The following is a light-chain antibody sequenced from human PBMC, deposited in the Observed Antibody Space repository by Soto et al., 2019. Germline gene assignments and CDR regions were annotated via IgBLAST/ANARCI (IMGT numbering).Light chain of an antibody. J-gene: IGLJ2*01. V-gene: IGLV4-69*01. CDR1: SGHGNYV. CDR2: VNSDGSH. CDR3: HTWDTDIVV. Sequence: QPVLTQSPSASASLGASVKLTCTLSSGHGNYVIAWHRQQPEKGPQYLMMVNSDGSHSKGDAVPVRFSGSGSEAARSLAISSLESEDEADYLCHTWDTDIVVFGGGTKLTVL.